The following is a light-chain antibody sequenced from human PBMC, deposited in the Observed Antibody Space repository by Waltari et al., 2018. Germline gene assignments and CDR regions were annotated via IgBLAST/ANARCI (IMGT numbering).Light chain of an antibody. V-gene: IGLV2-14*03. CDR1: SSDVGGYAY. J-gene: IGLJ2*01. Sequence: QSALTQSASVSGSPGPSIAISCTGTSSDVGGYAYVSWYQQHPGKAPKLMIYDVSNRPSGVSNRFSGSKSGNTASLTISGLQAEDEADYYCSSYTSSGSVVFGGGTKLTVL. CDR3: SSYTSSGSVV. CDR2: DVS.